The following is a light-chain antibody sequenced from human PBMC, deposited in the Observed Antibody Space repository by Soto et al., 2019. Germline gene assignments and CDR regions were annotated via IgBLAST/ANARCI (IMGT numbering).Light chain of an antibody. V-gene: IGLV2-14*03. CDR3: SSYASSSAYV. Sequence: QSALTQPASVSGSPGQSITISCTGTSSDVGGYNYVSWYQHHPGKAPKLMIYDVSNRPSGVSNRFSGSKSGNTASLTISGLQAEDEADYYCSSYASSSAYVFGSGPRSPS. CDR1: SSDVGGYNY. CDR2: DVS. J-gene: IGLJ1*01.